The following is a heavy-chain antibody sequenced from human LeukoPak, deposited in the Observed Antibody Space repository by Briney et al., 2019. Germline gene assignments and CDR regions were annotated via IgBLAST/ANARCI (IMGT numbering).Heavy chain of an antibody. CDR1: GGTFSSYA. V-gene: IGHV1-69*04. CDR2: IIPILGIA. J-gene: IGHJ3*02. CDR3: ARSKPPNDAFDI. D-gene: IGHD1-14*01. Sequence: SVKVSCKASGGTFSSYAISWVRRAPGQGLEWMGRIIPILGIANYAQKFQGRVTITADKSTSTAYMELSSLRSEGTAVYYCARSKPPNDAFDIWGQGTMVTVSS.